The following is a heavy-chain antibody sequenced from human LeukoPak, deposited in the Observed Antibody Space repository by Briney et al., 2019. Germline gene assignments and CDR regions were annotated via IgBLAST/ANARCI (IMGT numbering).Heavy chain of an antibody. CDR2: MNPNSGNT. Sequence: ASVKVSCKASGYTFTSYDINWVRQATGQGLEWMGWMNPNSGNTGYAQKFQGRVTITRNTSISTAYMELSSLRSEDTAVYYCARVNLPNGNDAYDAFDIGGKGTMFTVSS. J-gene: IGHJ3*02. CDR1: GYTFTSYD. D-gene: IGHD1-1*01. V-gene: IGHV1-8*03. CDR3: ARVNLPNGNDAYDAFDI.